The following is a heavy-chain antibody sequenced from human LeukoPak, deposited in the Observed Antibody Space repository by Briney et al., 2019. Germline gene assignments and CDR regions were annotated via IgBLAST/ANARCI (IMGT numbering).Heavy chain of an antibody. CDR2: IYTSGST. D-gene: IGHD6-6*01. CDR1: GGSISSGSYY. CDR3: ARGRRRLGIAARPNLGNAFDI. V-gene: IGHV4-61*02. Sequence: SETLSLTCTVSGGSISSGSYYWSWIRQPAGKGLEWIGRIYTSGSTNYNPSLKSRVTISVDTSKNQFSLKLSSVTAADTAVYYCARGRRRLGIAARPNLGNAFDIWGQGTMVTVSS. J-gene: IGHJ3*02.